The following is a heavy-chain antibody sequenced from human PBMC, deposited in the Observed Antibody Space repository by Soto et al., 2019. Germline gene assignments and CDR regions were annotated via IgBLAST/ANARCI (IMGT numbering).Heavy chain of an antibody. CDR1: GFTFSSYW. J-gene: IGHJ6*02. D-gene: IGHD4-17*01. CDR2: IKQDGSEK. CDR3: ASHGDYGDYYYYYGMDV. Sequence: EVQLVESGGGLVQPGGSLRLSCAASGFTFSSYWMSWVRQAPGKGLEWVPNIKQDGSEKYYVDSVKGRFTISRDNAKNSLYLQMNSLRAEDTAVYYCASHGDYGDYYYYYGMDVWGQGTTVTVSS. V-gene: IGHV3-7*03.